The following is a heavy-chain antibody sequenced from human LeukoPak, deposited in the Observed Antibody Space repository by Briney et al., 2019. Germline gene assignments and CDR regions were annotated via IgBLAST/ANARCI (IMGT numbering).Heavy chain of an antibody. V-gene: IGHV4-4*07. CDR1: GGSISSYY. CDR3: ARGPVVVVPAADNWFDP. CDR2: IYTSGST. Sequence: SETLSLTCTVSGGSISSYYWSWIRQPAGKGLEWIGRIYTSGSTNYNPSLKSRVTMSVDTSKNQFSLKLSSVTAADTAVYYCARGPVVVVPAADNWFDPWGQGTLVTVSS. J-gene: IGHJ5*02. D-gene: IGHD2-2*01.